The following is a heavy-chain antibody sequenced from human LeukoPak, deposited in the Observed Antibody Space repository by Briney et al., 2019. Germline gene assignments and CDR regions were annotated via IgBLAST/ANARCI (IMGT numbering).Heavy chain of an antibody. CDR1: GYSISSGYY. V-gene: IGHV4-38-2*02. D-gene: IGHD3-22*01. J-gene: IGHJ5*01. CDR3: ARDSTSSASYYDF. CDR2: IYHSGST. Sequence: SETLSLTCTVSGYSISSGYYWGWIRQPPGKGLEWIGSIYHSGSTYYNPSLKSRVTISVDTSKNQFSLKLSSVTAADTAIYYCARDSTSSASYYDFWGQGTLVTVSS.